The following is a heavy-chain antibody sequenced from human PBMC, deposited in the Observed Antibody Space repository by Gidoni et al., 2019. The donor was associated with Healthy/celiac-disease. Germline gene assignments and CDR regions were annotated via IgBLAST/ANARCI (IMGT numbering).Heavy chain of an antibody. CDR3: AKDRKAGYYYYFDY. J-gene: IGHJ4*02. CDR2: ISWNSGSI. D-gene: IGHD3-10*01. V-gene: IGHV3-9*01. CDR1: GFTFDEYA. Sequence: EVQLVESGGGLVQLGRSLRLSCAASGFTFDEYAMHWVRLAPGKGLGWVSGISWNSGSIGYADSVKGRFTISRDNAKNSLYLQMNSLRAEDTALYYCAKDRKAGYYYYFDYWGQGTLVTVSS.